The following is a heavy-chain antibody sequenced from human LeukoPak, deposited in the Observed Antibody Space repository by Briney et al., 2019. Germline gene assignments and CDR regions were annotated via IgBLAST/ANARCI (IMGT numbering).Heavy chain of an antibody. D-gene: IGHD6-13*01. Sequence: GASVKVSCKASGGTFSSYAISWVRQAPGQGLEWVGGIIPIFGTANYAQKFQGRVTITADESTSTAYMELSSLRSEDTAVYYCARSLYPGIAAAGTDYYYGMDVWGQGTTVTVSS. CDR1: GGTFSSYA. CDR3: ARSLYPGIAAAGTDYYYGMDV. V-gene: IGHV1-69*13. J-gene: IGHJ6*02. CDR2: IIPIFGTA.